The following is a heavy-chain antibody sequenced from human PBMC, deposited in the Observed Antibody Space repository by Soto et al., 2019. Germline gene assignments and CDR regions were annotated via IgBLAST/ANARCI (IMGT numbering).Heavy chain of an antibody. CDR3: ARNSEAGVWSDYYYSYGMDV. CDR1: GCTVSSDV. Sequence: FPVKRSGKASGCTVSSDVVSCVRKEPRQVLEWMGGIIPIFGTANYAQKFQGRVTITADESTSTAYMELSSLRSEDTAVYYCARNSEAGVWSDYYYSYGMDVLGQGTTVTSP. V-gene: IGHV1-69*13. CDR2: IIPIFGTA. D-gene: IGHD6-19*01. J-gene: IGHJ6*02.